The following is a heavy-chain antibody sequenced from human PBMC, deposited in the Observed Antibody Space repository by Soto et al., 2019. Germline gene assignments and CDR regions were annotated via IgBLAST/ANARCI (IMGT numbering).Heavy chain of an antibody. Sequence: SETLSLTCTVSGGSISSYYWSWIRQPPGKGLEWIGYIYYSGSTNYNPSLKSRVTISVDTSKNQFSLKLSSVTAADTAVYYCARDVCLHSPNTRNYFDSWGQATLVTVSS. CDR1: GGSISSYY. CDR3: ARDVCLHSPNTRNYFDS. J-gene: IGHJ4*02. CDR2: IYYSGST. V-gene: IGHV4-59*01. D-gene: IGHD2-21*01.